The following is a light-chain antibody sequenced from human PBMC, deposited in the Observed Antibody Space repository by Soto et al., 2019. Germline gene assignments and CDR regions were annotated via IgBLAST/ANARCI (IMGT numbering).Light chain of an antibody. CDR2: DVS. V-gene: IGLV2-11*01. Sequence: QSALTQPRSVSGSPGQSVTISCTGTSSDVGGYNYVSWYQQHPDKAPKLMIYDVSKRPSGVPDRFSGSKSGNTASLTISGLQAEDEADYYCCSYAGSYTFDVFGTGTKVTVL. J-gene: IGLJ1*01. CDR1: SSDVGGYNY. CDR3: CSYAGSYTFDV.